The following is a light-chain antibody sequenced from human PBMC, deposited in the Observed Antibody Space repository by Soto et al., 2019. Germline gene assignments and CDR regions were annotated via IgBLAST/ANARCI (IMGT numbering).Light chain of an antibody. CDR2: KAS. CDR3: QQYNSYSRT. CDR1: QSISSW. V-gene: IGKV1-5*03. Sequence: EIQMTQSPSPLSSSVGDTVTITCRASQSISSWLAWYQKKPGKAPNLLIYKASSLESGVPSRFRGSGYGTELTLTISSLKPDDFATYYCQQYNSYSRTFGHGTKVDI. J-gene: IGKJ1*01.